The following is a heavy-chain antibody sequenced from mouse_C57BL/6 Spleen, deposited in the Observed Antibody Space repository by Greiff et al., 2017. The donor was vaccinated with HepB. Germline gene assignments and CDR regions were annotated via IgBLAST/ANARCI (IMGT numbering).Heavy chain of an antibody. V-gene: IGHV1-39*01. CDR3: ASHYYGSSPYAMDY. J-gene: IGHJ4*01. D-gene: IGHD1-1*01. Sequence: VQLQQSGPELVKPGASVKISCKASGYSFTDYNMNWVKQSNGKSLEWIGVINPNYGTTSYNQKFKGKATLTVDQSSSTAYMQLNSLPSEDSAVYYCASHYYGSSPYAMDYWGQGTSVTVSS. CDR1: GYSFTDYN. CDR2: INPNYGTT.